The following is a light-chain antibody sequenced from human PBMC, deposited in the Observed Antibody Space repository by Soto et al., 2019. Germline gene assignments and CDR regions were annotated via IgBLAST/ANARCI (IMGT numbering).Light chain of an antibody. J-gene: IGKJ1*01. V-gene: IGKV3-20*01. CDR2: GAS. CDR3: QQYSKSPWT. CDR1: QSVRSSY. Sequence: EIVLTQSPGTLSLSPGDRATLSCRASQSVRSSYLAWYQQKPGQAPRVLIYGASTRATGIPDRFSGSGSGTDITLTISRLEPEDFAMYYCQQYSKSPWTFGQGTKVEIK.